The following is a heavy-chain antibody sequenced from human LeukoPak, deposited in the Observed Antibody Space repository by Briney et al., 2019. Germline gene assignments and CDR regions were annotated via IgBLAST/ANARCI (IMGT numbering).Heavy chain of an antibody. CDR3: AKELGWYDAFDI. CDR1: GFTFSSYG. Sequence: GGSLGLSCAASGFTFSSYGMHWVRQAPGKGLEWVALISYDGNNKYYADSVKGRFTISRDNSKNTLYLQMNSLRAEDTAVYYCAKELGWYDAFDIWGQGTMVTVSS. V-gene: IGHV3-30*18. CDR2: ISYDGNNK. J-gene: IGHJ3*02. D-gene: IGHD6-19*01.